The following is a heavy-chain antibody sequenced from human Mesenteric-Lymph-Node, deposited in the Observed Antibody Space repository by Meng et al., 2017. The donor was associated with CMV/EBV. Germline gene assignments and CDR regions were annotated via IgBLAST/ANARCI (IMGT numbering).Heavy chain of an antibody. J-gene: IGHJ4*02. V-gene: IGHV3-30*02. D-gene: IGHD3-3*01. Sequence: GESLKISCAASGLTFSNYGMHWVRQGPGKGLEWVAFIRNDGSEKYYADSVKGRFTISRDNPQNTMWLQMNSLRAEDTAVYYCAKDEGVRYLEWFSVRGQKTMVTVSS. CDR2: IRNDGSEK. CDR3: AKDEGVRYLEWFSV. CDR1: GLTFSNYG.